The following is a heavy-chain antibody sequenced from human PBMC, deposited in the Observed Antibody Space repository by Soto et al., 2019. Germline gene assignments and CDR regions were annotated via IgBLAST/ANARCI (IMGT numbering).Heavy chain of an antibody. CDR2: ISGSGGST. CDR3: AKTYSSSWYHAYFDY. Sequence: EVQLLESGGGLVQPGGSLRLSCAASGFTFSSYAMSWVSQAPGKGLEWVSAISGSGGSTYYADSVKGRFTISRDNSKNTLYLQMNSLRAEDTAVYYGAKTYSSSWYHAYFDYWGQGTLVTVSS. V-gene: IGHV3-23*01. CDR1: GFTFSSYA. J-gene: IGHJ4*02. D-gene: IGHD6-13*01.